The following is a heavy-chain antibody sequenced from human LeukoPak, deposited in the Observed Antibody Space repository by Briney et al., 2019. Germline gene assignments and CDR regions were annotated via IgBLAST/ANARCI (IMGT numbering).Heavy chain of an antibody. D-gene: IGHD6-19*01. CDR2: IYYSGST. V-gene: IGHV4-59*01. J-gene: IGHJ3*02. CDR3: ARDNGWYDAFDI. Sequence: SETLSLTCTVSGGSISSYYWSRIRQPPGKGLEWIGYIYYSGSTNYNPSLKSRVTISVDTSKNQFSLKLSSVTAADTAVYYCARDNGWYDAFDIWGQGTMVTVSS. CDR1: GGSISSYY.